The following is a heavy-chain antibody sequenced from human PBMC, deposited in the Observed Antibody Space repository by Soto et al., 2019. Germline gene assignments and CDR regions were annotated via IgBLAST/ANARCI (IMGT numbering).Heavy chain of an antibody. CDR1: GFTFSSYS. D-gene: IGHD6-25*01. CDR2: ITTRTTST. CDR3: ATAYSNGWKIDY. V-gene: IGHV3-48*02. J-gene: IGHJ4*02. Sequence: EVQLVESGGGLVQPGGSLRLSCAASGFTFSSYSMNWVRQAPGKGLEWVSYITTRTTSTYYADSVKGRFTIFRDDAKNSLYLQMNSLRDEDTAVYYCATAYSNGWKIDYWGQGTLVTVSS.